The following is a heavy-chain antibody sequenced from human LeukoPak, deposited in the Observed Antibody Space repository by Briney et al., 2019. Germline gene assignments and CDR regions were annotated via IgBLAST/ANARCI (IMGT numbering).Heavy chain of an antibody. D-gene: IGHD4-17*01. J-gene: IGHJ5*02. CDR1: GYDFSTKW. CDR2: IYPSDSIT. Sequence: GESLKISCKTSGYDFSTKWIGWVRQMARKDLQWMGIIYPSDSITKYNPSFQGHVTMSADTSINTAYLEWRSLKASDTAMYYCARLAPDYADYWFDPWGQGTLVTVSS. CDR3: ARLAPDYADYWFDP. V-gene: IGHV5-51*01.